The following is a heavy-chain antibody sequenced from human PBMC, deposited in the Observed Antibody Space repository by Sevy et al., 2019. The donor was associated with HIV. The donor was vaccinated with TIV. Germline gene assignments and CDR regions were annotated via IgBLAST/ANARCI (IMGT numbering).Heavy chain of an antibody. J-gene: IGHJ6*02. CDR3: ARDQGVVVVPAARNGMDV. CDR2: ISASNGYT. D-gene: IGHD2-2*01. CDR1: GYTFTNYG. Sequence: ASVKVSCKASGYTFTNYGISWVRQAPGQGLEWMGWISASNGYTNYAQRLQDRVTMTTDTATVTAYMDLRSVRSDDTAVYYCARDQGVVVVPAARNGMDVWGQGTTVTVSS. V-gene: IGHV1-18*01.